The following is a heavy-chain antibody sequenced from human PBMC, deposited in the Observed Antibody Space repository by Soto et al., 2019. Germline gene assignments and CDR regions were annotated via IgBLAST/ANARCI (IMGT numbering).Heavy chain of an antibody. Sequence: ASVKVSCKASGYTFTGYYMHWVRQAPGQGLEWMGWINPNSGGTNYAQKFQGWVTMTRDTSISTAYMELSRLRSDDTAVYYCARAVWGSQQSRNYYGMDVWGQGTTVTVSS. CDR1: GYTFTGYY. J-gene: IGHJ6*02. V-gene: IGHV1-2*04. D-gene: IGHD7-27*01. CDR2: INPNSGGT. CDR3: ARAVWGSQQSRNYYGMDV.